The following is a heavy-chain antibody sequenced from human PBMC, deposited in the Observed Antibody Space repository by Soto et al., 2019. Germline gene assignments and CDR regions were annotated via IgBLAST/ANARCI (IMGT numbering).Heavy chain of an antibody. CDR3: ARVKGFYCSSTSCYAAAFDI. D-gene: IGHD2-2*01. V-gene: IGHV1-18*01. J-gene: IGHJ3*02. CDR1: GYTFTSYG. CDR2: ISAYNGNT. Sequence: QVPLVQSGAEVKKPGASVKVSCKASGYTFTSYGISWVRQAPGQGLEWMGWISAYNGNTNYAQKLQGRVTMTTDTSTSTAYMELRSLRSDDTAVYYCARVKGFYCSSTSCYAAAFDIWGQGTMVTVSS.